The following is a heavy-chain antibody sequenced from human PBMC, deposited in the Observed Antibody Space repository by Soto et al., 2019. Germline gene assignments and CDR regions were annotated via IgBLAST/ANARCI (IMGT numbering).Heavy chain of an antibody. Sequence: QLQLRESGPGLVKPSQTLSLTCTVSGGSINSGGYYWNWIRKHPGKGLEWIGYMSYSGSTYYNPFLRMRVIISADPSENHFSLKLSSVTAADTAVYFCARGYRQSGYSSSWVFDYWGQGTLVNVSS. D-gene: IGHD6-13*01. V-gene: IGHV4-31*03. CDR2: MSYSGST. CDR3: ARGYRQSGYSSSWVFDY. J-gene: IGHJ4*02. CDR1: GGSINSGGYY.